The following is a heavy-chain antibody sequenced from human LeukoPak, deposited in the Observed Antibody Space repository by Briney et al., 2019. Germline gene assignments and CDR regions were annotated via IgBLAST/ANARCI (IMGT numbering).Heavy chain of an antibody. CDR1: GGSISSSSYY. CDR2: IYYSGST. Sequence: SETLSLTCTVSGGSISSSSYYRGWIRQPPGKGLEWIGSIYYSGSTYYNPSLKSRVTISVDTSKNQFSLKLSSVTAADPAVYYCARSASGSYYYYMDVWGKGTTVTVSS. D-gene: IGHD1-26*01. V-gene: IGHV4-39*01. J-gene: IGHJ6*03. CDR3: ARSASGSYYYYMDV.